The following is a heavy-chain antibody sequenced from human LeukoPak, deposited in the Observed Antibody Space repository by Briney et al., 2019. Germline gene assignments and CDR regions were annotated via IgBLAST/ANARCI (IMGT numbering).Heavy chain of an antibody. CDR2: ISGSGGST. CDR1: GFTFSSYA. Sequence: PGGSLRLSCAASGFTFSSYAMSWVRQAPGKGLEWVSAISGSGGSTYYADSVKGRFTISRDNSKSTLYLQMNSLRAEDTAVYYCAKDRGGCDSSDYWGQGTLVTVSS. D-gene: IGHD2-15*01. V-gene: IGHV3-23*01. CDR3: AKDRGGCDSSDY. J-gene: IGHJ4*02.